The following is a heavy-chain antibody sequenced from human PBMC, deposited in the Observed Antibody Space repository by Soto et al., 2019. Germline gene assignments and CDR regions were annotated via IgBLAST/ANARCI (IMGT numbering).Heavy chain of an antibody. CDR3: ARPRGRLSWYYYALDV. CDR1: GFTFSSYA. J-gene: IGHJ6*02. CDR2: ISYDGSNK. D-gene: IGHD3-10*01. V-gene: IGHV3-30-3*01. Sequence: PGGSLRLSCAASGFTFSSYAMHWVRQAPGKGLEWVAVISYDGSNKYYADSVKGRFTISRDNSKNTLYLQMNSLRSDDTAVYYCARPRGRLSWYYYALDVWGQGTTVTVSS.